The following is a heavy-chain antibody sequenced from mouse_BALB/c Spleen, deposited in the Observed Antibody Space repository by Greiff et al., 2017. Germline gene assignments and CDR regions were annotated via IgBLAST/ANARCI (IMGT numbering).Heavy chain of an antibody. CDR1: GFSLTSYG. CDR3: ARDDDYLDY. Sequence: VKLMESGPGLVAPSQSLSITCTVSGFSLTSYGVHWVRQPPGKGLEWLGVIWAGGSTNYNSALMSRLSISKDNSKSQVFLKMNSLQTDDTAMYYCARDDDYLDYWGQGTTLTVSS. V-gene: IGHV2-9*02. D-gene: IGHD2-3*01. CDR2: IWAGGST. J-gene: IGHJ2*01.